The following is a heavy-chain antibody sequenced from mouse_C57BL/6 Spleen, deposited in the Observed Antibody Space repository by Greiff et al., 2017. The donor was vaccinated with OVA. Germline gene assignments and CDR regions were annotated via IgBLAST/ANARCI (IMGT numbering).Heavy chain of an antibody. J-gene: IGHJ3*01. D-gene: IGHD4-1*02. CDR3: ASNWERFAY. CDR2: IYPRSGNT. Sequence: VQLQQSGAELARPGASVKLSCKASGYTFTSYGISWVKQRTGQGLEWIGEIYPRSGNTYYNEKFKGKATLTADKSSSTAYMELRSLTSEDSAVYFWASNWERFAYWGQGTLVTVSA. CDR1: GYTFTSYG. V-gene: IGHV1-81*01.